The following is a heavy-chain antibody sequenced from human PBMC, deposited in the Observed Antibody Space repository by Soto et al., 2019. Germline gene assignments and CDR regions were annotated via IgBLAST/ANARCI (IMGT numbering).Heavy chain of an antibody. J-gene: IGHJ5*02. CDR2: LYWNDDN. CDR1: GFSLSTSEVG. D-gene: IGHD1-1*01. V-gene: IGHV2-5*01. CDR3: VHTSGWQHTS. Sequence: QITVKESGPTLVKPTQTLTLSCTFSGFSLSTSEVGVAWIRHPPGKALEWLALLYWNDDNRYSPSLKNRLTITKDTSKNQVILTMINMDPVDTATYYCVHTSGWQHTSWGQGTLVTVSS.